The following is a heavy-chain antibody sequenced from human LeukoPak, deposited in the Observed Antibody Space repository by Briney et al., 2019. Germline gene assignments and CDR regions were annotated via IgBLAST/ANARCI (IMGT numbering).Heavy chain of an antibody. V-gene: IGHV4-30-2*01. CDR1: GGSISSGGYS. J-gene: IGHJ4*02. Sequence: SETLSLTCAVSGGSISSGGYSWSWIRQPPGKGLEWVGYIYHSGSTYYNPSLKSRVTISVDTSKNQFSLKLSSVTAADTAVYYCARGILGDLQWLPPVYYFDYWGQGTLVTVSS. CDR3: ARGILGDLQWLPPVYYFDY. CDR2: IYHSGST. D-gene: IGHD3-3*01.